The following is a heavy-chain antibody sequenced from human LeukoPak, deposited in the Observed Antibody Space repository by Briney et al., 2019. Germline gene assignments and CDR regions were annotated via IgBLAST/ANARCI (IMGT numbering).Heavy chain of an antibody. D-gene: IGHD3-9*01. V-gene: IGHV1-58*01. CDR1: GFTFTSSA. CDR3: AADMYYDILTGYQNFDY. Sequence: GASVKVSCKASGFTFTSSAVQWVRQARGQRLEWIGWIVVGSGNTNYAQKFQERVTTTRDMSTSTAYMELSSLRSEDTAVYYCAADMYYDILTGYQNFDYWGQGTLVTVSS. J-gene: IGHJ4*02. CDR2: IVVGSGNT.